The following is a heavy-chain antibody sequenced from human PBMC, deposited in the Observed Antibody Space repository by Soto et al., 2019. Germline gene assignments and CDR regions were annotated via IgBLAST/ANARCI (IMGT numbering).Heavy chain of an antibody. J-gene: IGHJ4*02. D-gene: IGHD2-8*02. Sequence: GASVKVSCKASGYTFTSYGISWVRQAPGQGLEWMGWISAYNGNTNYAQKLQGRVTMTTDTSTSTAYMELRSLRSDDTAVYYCARHPETLGDPWSYFDYWGQGTLVTVSS. CDR2: ISAYNGNT. V-gene: IGHV1-18*01. CDR1: GYTFTSYG. CDR3: ARHPETLGDPWSYFDY.